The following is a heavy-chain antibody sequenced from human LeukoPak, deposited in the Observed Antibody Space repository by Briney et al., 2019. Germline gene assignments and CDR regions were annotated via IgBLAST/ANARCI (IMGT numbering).Heavy chain of an antibody. J-gene: IGHJ3*02. Sequence: GGSLRLSCAASGFTFSSYAMSWVRQTPGKGLEWVSGITGSGGTTYHADSVKGRFTISRDNSKNTLYLQMNSLRAEDTAVYYCARVYVIWAAAGQSNAFDIWGQGTMVTVSS. CDR2: ITGSGGTT. CDR3: ARVYVIWAAAGQSNAFDI. CDR1: GFTFSSYA. D-gene: IGHD6-13*01. V-gene: IGHV3-23*01.